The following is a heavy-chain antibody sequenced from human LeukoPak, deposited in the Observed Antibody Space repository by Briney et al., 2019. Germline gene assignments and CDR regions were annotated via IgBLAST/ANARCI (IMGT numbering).Heavy chain of an antibody. V-gene: IGHV3-30*01. D-gene: IGHD3-3*01. J-gene: IGHJ4*02. CDR3: ARGPETDFWSGYADY. Sequence: PGGSLRLSCAASGFTFGSYAMHWVRQAPGKGLEWVAVISYDGSNKYYADSVKGRFTISRDNSKNTLYLQMNSLRAEDTAVYYCARGPETDFWSGYADYWGQGTLVTVSS. CDR1: GFTFGSYA. CDR2: ISYDGSNK.